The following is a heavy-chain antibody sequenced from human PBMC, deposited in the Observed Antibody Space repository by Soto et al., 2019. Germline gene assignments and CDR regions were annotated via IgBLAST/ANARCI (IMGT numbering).Heavy chain of an antibody. CDR3: ARQIYYDSSGYYYY. CDR2: ISAYNGNT. J-gene: IGHJ4*02. CDR1: GYTFTSYG. V-gene: IGHV1-18*01. Sequence: GASVKVSCKASGYTFTSYGISWVRQAPGQGLEWMGWISAYNGNTNYAQKLQGRVTMTTDTSTSTAYMELRSLRSDDTAVYYCARQIYYDSSGYYYYWGQGTLVTVSS. D-gene: IGHD3-22*01.